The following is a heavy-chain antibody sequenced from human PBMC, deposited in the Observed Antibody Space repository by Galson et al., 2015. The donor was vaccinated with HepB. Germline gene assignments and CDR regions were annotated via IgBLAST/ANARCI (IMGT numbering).Heavy chain of an antibody. CDR1: GFTFSSYA. D-gene: IGHD6-13*01. CDR3: VKDIFAAGGIRYYYDY. V-gene: IGHV3-64D*06. Sequence: SLRLSCAASGFTFSSYAMHWVRQAPGKGLEYVSAISSNGGSTYYADSVKGRFTISRDNSKNTLYLQMSSLRAEDTAVYYCVKDIFAAGGIRYYYDYWGQGTLVTVSS. J-gene: IGHJ4*02. CDR2: ISSNGGST.